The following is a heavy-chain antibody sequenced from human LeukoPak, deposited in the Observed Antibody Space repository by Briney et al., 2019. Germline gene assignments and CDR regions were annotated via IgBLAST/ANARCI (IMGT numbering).Heavy chain of an antibody. CDR2: FYFSGGT. CDR1: GGSISRYY. V-gene: IGHV4-59*01. CDR3: ASHSSGYYFDAFDT. Sequence: SETLSLTCTVSGGSISRYYWSWIRQPPGKGLEWIGYFYFSGGTKYNPSLKSRVTISVDTSKKQFSLKLSSVTTADTAVYYCASHSSGYYFDAFDTWGQGTMVTVSS. J-gene: IGHJ3*02. D-gene: IGHD3-22*01.